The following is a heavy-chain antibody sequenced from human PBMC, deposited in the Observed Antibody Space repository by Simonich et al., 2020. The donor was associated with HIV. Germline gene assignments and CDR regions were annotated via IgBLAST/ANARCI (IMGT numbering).Heavy chain of an antibody. Sequence: QLVQSGAEVKKPGTSVKVSCKASGFTFSSSAMQWVRQARGQRLEWIGWIVVGSGNTNYAQKFQERVTITRDMSTSTAYRELSSLSAEDTAVYYCASVRYGSGSYYSDYWGQGTLVTVSS. D-gene: IGHD3-10*01. CDR2: IVVGSGNT. V-gene: IGHV1-58*02. J-gene: IGHJ4*02. CDR3: ASVRYGSGSYYSDY. CDR1: GFTFSSSA.